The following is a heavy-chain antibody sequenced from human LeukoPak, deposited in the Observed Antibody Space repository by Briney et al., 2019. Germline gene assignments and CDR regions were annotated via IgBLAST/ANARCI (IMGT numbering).Heavy chain of an antibody. D-gene: IGHD3-10*01. CDR3: ARLRGEPYYHAMDV. CDR1: GFTFTTYA. Sequence: PGGSLRLSCAASGFTFTTYAMTWVRQAPGKGLEWVSAISGGGDSTYYADSVKGRFTFSRDNSKNTLDLQMNSLRAEDTAVYYCARLRGEPYYHAMDVWGQGTTVTVSS. J-gene: IGHJ6*02. CDR2: ISGGGDST. V-gene: IGHV3-23*01.